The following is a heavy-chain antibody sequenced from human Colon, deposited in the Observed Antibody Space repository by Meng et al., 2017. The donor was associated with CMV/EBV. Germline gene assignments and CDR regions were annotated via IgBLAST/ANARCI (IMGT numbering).Heavy chain of an antibody. J-gene: IGHJ4*02. CDR2: ISSNGGST. CDR3: ARSYSSGWYFLS. Sequence: GESLKISCAASGFTFSSYAMHWVRQAPGKGLEYVSAISSNGGSTYYADSVKGRFTISRDNPKNTLYVQMNSLRPEDTAVYYCARSYSSGWYFLSWGPGTLVTVSS. CDR1: GFTFSSYA. V-gene: IGHV3-64*02. D-gene: IGHD6-19*01.